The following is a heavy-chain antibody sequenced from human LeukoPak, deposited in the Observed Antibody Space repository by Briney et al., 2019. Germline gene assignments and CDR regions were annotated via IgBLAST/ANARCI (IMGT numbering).Heavy chain of an antibody. J-gene: IGHJ4*02. CDR1: GFTFSSYA. D-gene: IGHD3-22*01. CDR3: AKDHYYDSSGYCFDY. CDR2: ISGSGGST. Sequence: GGSLRLSCAASGFTFSSYAMSWVRQAPGKGLEWVSAISGSGGSTYYADSVKGRFTISRDNSKNTLYLEMNSLRAEDTAVYYCAKDHYYDSSGYCFDYWGQGTLVTVSS. V-gene: IGHV3-23*01.